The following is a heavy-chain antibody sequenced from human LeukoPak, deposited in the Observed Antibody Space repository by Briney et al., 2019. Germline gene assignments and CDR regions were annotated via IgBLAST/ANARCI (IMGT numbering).Heavy chain of an antibody. D-gene: IGHD6-13*01. CDR3: AREISSSLRA. J-gene: IGHJ5*02. V-gene: IGHV4-39*01. CDR2: IYYSGKT. CDR1: GGSISDTTYH. Sequence: SETLSLTCTVSGGSISDTTYHWGWVRQPPGKGLEWIGGIYYSGKTYYSPSLRSRVTISVDTSKNQFSLKLNLVTAADTAVYYCAREISSSLRAWGQGTLVTVSS.